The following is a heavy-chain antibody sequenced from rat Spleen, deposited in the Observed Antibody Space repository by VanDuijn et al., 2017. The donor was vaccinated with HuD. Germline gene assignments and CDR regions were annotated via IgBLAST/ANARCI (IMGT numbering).Heavy chain of an antibody. CDR1: GFTFSDYY. V-gene: IGHV5S13*01. CDR3: ARAGYLRDWYFDF. D-gene: IGHD2-2*01. J-gene: IGHJ1*01. Sequence: EVQLVESDGGLVQPGRSLKLSCAASGFTFSDYYMAWVRQTPTRGLEWVASISPRAYSTYYRDSVKGRFTVSRDNTRNTQFLQMDSLRCEDTATYYCARAGYLRDWYFDFWGPGTMVTVSS. CDR2: ISPRAYST.